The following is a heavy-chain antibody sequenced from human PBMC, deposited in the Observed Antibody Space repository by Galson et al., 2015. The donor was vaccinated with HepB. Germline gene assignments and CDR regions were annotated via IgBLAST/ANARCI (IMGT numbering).Heavy chain of an antibody. J-gene: IGHJ4*02. CDR2: ISGSGGST. D-gene: IGHD3-3*01. CDR1: GFTFCSYA. CDR3: AKEYQELRWWEWLSAPPHEDY. V-gene: IGHV3-23*01. Sequence: SLRLSCAASGFTFCSYAMSWFRRPPGRGLEWVSAISGSGGSTYYAASVKGRFTISRDNSKNTLYLQMNSLRAEDTAVYYCAKEYQELRWWEWLSAPPHEDYWGQGTLVTVSS.